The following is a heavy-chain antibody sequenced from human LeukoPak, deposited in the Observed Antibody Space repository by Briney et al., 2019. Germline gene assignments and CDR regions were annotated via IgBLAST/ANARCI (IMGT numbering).Heavy chain of an antibody. Sequence: ASVKVSCKGSGYTFTHYTINWVRQAPGQGLEWMGWINTRTANPTYAQGFVGRFVFSVDTSVNTAYLQISSLKAEDTAVYYCVRVGVLTTVFDYWGQGTLVAVSS. CDR3: VRVGVLTTVFDY. V-gene: IGHV7-4-1*02. D-gene: IGHD4/OR15-4a*01. CDR2: INTRTANP. CDR1: GYTFTHYT. J-gene: IGHJ4*02.